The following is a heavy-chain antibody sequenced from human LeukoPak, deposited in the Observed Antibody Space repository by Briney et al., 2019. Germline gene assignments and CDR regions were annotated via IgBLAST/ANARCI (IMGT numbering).Heavy chain of an antibody. Sequence: ASVKVSCKASGYPFTSYGISWVRQAPGQGLEWMGWISPYKGNTNYGQRFQGRVTMTTDTSTSTAYMELRSLRSDDTAEYYCARDSSGWSGPEYWGQGSLVIVSS. V-gene: IGHV1-18*01. J-gene: IGHJ4*02. CDR1: GYPFTSYG. D-gene: IGHD6-19*01. CDR2: ISPYKGNT. CDR3: ARDSSGWSGPEY.